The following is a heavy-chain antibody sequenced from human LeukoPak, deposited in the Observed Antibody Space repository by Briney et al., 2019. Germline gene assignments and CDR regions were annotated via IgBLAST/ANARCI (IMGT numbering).Heavy chain of an antibody. D-gene: IGHD2-15*01. CDR1: GFTFSSYS. V-gene: IGHV3-30*04. CDR2: ISYDATNE. CDR3: AKDDIVVVVAARGPDY. Sequence: GGSLRLSCAASGFTFSSYSMHWVRQAPGKGLEWVAVISYDATNEFYADSVKGRFTISRDNSKNTLYLQMNSLRAEDTAVYYCAKDDIVVVVAARGPDYWGQGTLVTVSS. J-gene: IGHJ4*02.